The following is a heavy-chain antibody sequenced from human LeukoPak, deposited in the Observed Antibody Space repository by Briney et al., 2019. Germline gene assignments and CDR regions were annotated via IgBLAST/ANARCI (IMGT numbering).Heavy chain of an antibody. CDR3: ARAAGYYGSGSYFRLYYFDY. D-gene: IGHD3-10*01. Sequence: SETLSLTCTVSGGSIGSYYWSWIRQPPGKGLEWIGYIYYSGSTNYNPSLKSRVTISVDTSKNQFSLKLSSVTAADTAVYYCARAAGYYGSGSYFRLYYFDYWGQGTLVTVSS. V-gene: IGHV4-59*01. CDR2: IYYSGST. CDR1: GGSIGSYY. J-gene: IGHJ4*02.